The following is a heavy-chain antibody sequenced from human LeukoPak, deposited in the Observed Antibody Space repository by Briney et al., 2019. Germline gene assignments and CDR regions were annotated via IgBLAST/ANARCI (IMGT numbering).Heavy chain of an antibody. D-gene: IGHD5-12*01. Sequence: PGGSLRLSCAASGFTFSSYGMHWVRQAPGKGLEWVSSISSSSSYIYYADSVKGRFTISRDNAKNSLYLQMNSLRAEDTAVYYCASIVATTDDYWGQGTLVTVSS. J-gene: IGHJ4*02. CDR3: ASIVATTDDY. CDR2: ISSSSSYI. V-gene: IGHV3-21*01. CDR1: GFTFSSYG.